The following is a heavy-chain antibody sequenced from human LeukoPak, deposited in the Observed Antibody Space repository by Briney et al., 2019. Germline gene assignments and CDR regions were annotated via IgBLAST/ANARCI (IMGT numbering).Heavy chain of an antibody. CDR3: ARETSQKGAHYMDV. Sequence: SETLSLTCNVSGYSISSGYYWGWIRQPPGKGLEWIGNIYHSGTSYYKPSLKSRVTFSLDMPKNQFSLKLSSVTAADTAVYYCARETSQKGAHYMDVWGKGTTVTISS. CDR2: IYHSGTS. J-gene: IGHJ6*03. D-gene: IGHD3-16*01. CDR1: GYSISSGYY. V-gene: IGHV4-38-2*02.